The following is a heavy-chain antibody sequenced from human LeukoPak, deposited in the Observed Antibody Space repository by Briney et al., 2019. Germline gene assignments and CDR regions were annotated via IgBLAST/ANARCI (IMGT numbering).Heavy chain of an antibody. Sequence: VKVSCKTSGYTFTSYGISWVRQAPGQGLEWMGWISTYNGNTNYTQKLQGRVTITTDTSTSTAYMELRSLRSGDTAVYYCARFWFEFYYFEYWGQGTLVTVSS. D-gene: IGHD3-10*01. CDR1: GYTFTSYG. CDR2: ISTYNGNT. CDR3: ARFWFEFYYFEY. V-gene: IGHV1-18*01. J-gene: IGHJ4*02.